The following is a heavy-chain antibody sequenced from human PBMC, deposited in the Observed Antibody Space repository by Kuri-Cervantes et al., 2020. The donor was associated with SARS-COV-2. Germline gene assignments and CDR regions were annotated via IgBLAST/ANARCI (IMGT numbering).Heavy chain of an antibody. Sequence: GESLKISCAASGFTFSGHWIHWVRQAPGKGLVWVSRINPDGSYTNNADSVKGRFTLSRDNAKNMLFLQMNSLRAEDTAVYYCVRDGDHWNFAYWGQGTLVT. CDR3: VRDGDHWNFAY. D-gene: IGHD1-1*01. CDR1: GFTFSGHW. J-gene: IGHJ4*02. V-gene: IGHV3-74*01. CDR2: INPDGSYT.